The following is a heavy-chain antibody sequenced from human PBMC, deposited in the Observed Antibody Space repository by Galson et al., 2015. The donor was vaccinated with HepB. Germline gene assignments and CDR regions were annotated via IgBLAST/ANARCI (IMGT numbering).Heavy chain of an antibody. CDR1: GFAFSGYS. CDR2: ISSSSSTI. D-gene: IGHD2-2*01. V-gene: IGHV3-48*01. J-gene: IGHJ4*02. CDR3: AGEGLGYCGSNGCVRDYLHY. Sequence: SLRLSCAASGFAFSGYSMNWVRQAPGKGLEWVSHISSSSSTIYYADSVKGRFAISRDNAKHSLYLQMDNLRVEDTAVYYCAGEGLGYCGSNGCVRDYLHYWSQGSLVTVSS.